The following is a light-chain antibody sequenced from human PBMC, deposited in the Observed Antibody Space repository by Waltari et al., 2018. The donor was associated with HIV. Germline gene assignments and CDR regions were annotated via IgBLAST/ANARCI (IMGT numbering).Light chain of an antibody. Sequence: QSALTQPPSASGSPGQSVTISCTGTSSDVGAYNYVSWFQQHPGKAPKLVMYEVTKRPVGVPDRFAGSKSGNTASLTVSGLQAEDEADYYCASHAGSKDVFGGGTRLTVL. J-gene: IGLJ2*01. V-gene: IGLV2-8*01. CDR2: EVT. CDR1: SSDVGAYNY. CDR3: ASHAGSKDV.